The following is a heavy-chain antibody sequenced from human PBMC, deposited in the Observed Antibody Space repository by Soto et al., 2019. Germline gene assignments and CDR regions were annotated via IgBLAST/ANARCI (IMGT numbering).Heavy chain of an antibody. J-gene: IGHJ3*02. V-gene: IGHV3-23*01. CDR1: GFTFSSYA. Sequence: GSLRLSCAASGFTFSSYAMSWVRQAPGKGLEWVSAISGSGGSTYYADSVKGRFTISRDNSKITLYLQMNSLRAEDTAVYYCAKELTEEGAFDIWGQGTMVTVSS. CDR2: ISGSGGST. CDR3: AKELTEEGAFDI.